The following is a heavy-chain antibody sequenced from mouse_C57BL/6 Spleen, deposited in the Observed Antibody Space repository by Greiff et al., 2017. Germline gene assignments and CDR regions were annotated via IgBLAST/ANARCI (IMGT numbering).Heavy chain of an antibody. J-gene: IGHJ4*01. D-gene: IGHD1-1*01. CDR1: GFTFSSYA. CDR2: ISDGGSYT. CDR3: ARDSGSSYAMDY. Sequence: EVQLVESGGGLVKPGGSLKLSCAASGFTFSSYAMSWVRQTPETRLEWVATISDGGSYTYYPDNVKGRFTISRDNAKNNLYMQMSHLKSEDTAMYYCARDSGSSYAMDYWGQGTSVTVSS. V-gene: IGHV5-4*01.